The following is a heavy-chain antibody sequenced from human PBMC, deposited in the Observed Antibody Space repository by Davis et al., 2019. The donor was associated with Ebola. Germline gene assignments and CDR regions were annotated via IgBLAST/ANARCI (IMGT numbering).Heavy chain of an antibody. Sequence: GGSLRLSCAASGFTFSSYAISWVRQAPGKGLEWVSAISGSGGSTYYADSVKGRFTISRHNSKNTLYLQMNSLRAEDTAVYYCARGLYYYDSSGYGCWGQGTLVTVSS. V-gene: IGHV3-23*01. CDR1: GFTFSSYA. D-gene: IGHD3-22*01. CDR3: ARGLYYYDSSGYGC. CDR2: ISGSGGST. J-gene: IGHJ4*02.